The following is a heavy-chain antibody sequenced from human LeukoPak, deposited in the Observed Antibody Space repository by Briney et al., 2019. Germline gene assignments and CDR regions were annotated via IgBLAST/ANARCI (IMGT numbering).Heavy chain of an antibody. CDR1: GGSFSGYY. J-gene: IGHJ4*02. D-gene: IGHD6-6*01. Sequence: TSETLSLTCAVYGGSFSGYYWSWIRQPPGKGLEWIGEINHSGSTNYNPSLKSRVTISVDTSKNQLSLKLSSVTAADTAVYYCARGRWVRSSPDYWGQGTLVTVSS. CDR3: ARGRWVRSSPDY. V-gene: IGHV4-34*01. CDR2: INHSGST.